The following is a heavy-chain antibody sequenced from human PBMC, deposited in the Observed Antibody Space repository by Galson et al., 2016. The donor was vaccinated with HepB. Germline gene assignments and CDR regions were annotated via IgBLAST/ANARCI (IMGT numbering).Heavy chain of an antibody. J-gene: IGHJ4*02. CDR3: ARDMVHGLGVYDY. V-gene: IGHV3-48*01. CDR1: GFTFSTYA. D-gene: IGHD3/OR15-3a*01. CDR2: ISDSSSTI. Sequence: SLRLSCAASGFTFSTYAMMWVRQAPGKGLEWVSFISDSSSTIYFADSVKGRFTISRDNAKNSPYLQMNSLGAEDTAVYYCARDMVHGLGVYDYWGQGTLVTVSS.